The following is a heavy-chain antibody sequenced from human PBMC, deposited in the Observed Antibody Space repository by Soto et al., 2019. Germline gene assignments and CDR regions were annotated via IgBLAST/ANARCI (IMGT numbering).Heavy chain of an antibody. CDR3: ARADYGENNWLDP. Sequence: XAVKVSCTASDYHFKVYGIIWVRQTPGQGLEWMGWINVHDGNTNFGEKFKGRITLTTDKSTDTAYMELWNLRVDDTAMYYCARADYGENNWLDPWGPGTQVTVSS. CDR2: INVHDGNT. J-gene: IGHJ5*02. V-gene: IGHV1-18*01. CDR1: DYHFKVYG. D-gene: IGHD4-17*01.